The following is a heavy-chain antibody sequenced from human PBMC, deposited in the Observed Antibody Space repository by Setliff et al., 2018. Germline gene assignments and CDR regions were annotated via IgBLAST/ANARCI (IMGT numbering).Heavy chain of an antibody. CDR3: AREQWLDPPGYYYMDV. D-gene: IGHD6-19*01. CDR1: GYSISSGYY. V-gene: IGHV4-38-2*02. J-gene: IGHJ6*03. Sequence: SETLSLTCAVSGYSISSGYYWGWIRQPPGKRLEWIGEIIPSGSTNYNPSLKSRVTISMDTSKNQFSLKLNSVTAADMAVYYCAREQWLDPPGYYYMDVWAKGTTVTVSS. CDR2: IIPSGST.